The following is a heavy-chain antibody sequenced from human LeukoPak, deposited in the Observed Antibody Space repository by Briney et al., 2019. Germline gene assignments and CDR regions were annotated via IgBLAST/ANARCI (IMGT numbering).Heavy chain of an antibody. D-gene: IGHD6-13*01. V-gene: IGHV3-53*01. Sequence: PGGSLRLSCAASGLTVSSNHMAWVRQAPGKGLEWVSVIYTGGITYYADSVQGRLTISRDNSKNTLYLQMNSLRVEDTALYYCARDHAAAGGGLDYWGQGTQVIVSS. CDR1: GLTVSSNH. CDR3: ARDHAAAGGGLDY. CDR2: IYTGGIT. J-gene: IGHJ4*02.